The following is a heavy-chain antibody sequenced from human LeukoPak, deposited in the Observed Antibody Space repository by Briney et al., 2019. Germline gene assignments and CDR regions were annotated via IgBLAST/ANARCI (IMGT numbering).Heavy chain of an antibody. V-gene: IGHV3-21*01. CDR1: GFTFSSYS. J-gene: IGHJ4*02. CDR2: ISSSSSYI. CDR3: ARASGEWLASSPDY. D-gene: IGHD6-19*01. Sequence: GESLRLSCAASGFTFSSYSMNWVRQAPGKGLEWVSSISSSSSYIYYADSVKGRFTISRDNAKNSLYLQMNSLRAEDTAVYYCARASGEWLASSPDYWGQGTLVTVSS.